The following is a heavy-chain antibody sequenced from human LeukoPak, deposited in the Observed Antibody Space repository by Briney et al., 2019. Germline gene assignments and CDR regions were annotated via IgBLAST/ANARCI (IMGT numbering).Heavy chain of an antibody. CDR3: ARDFSSSSTVYYYYYMDV. V-gene: IGHV4-39*07. Sequence: PSETLSLTCTVSGGSISSRPYYWGWVRQPPGKGLEWIGTISYSGTTYYSPSLKSRVTISLDTSKNQFSLKLSSVTAADTAIYYCARDFSSSSTVYYYYYMDVCGKGTTVTVSS. D-gene: IGHD6-6*01. CDR2: ISYSGTT. J-gene: IGHJ6*03. CDR1: GGSISSRPYY.